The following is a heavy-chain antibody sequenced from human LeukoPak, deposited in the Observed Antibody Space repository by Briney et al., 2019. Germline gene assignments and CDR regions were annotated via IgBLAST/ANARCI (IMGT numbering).Heavy chain of an antibody. D-gene: IGHD5-18*01. Sequence: GRSLRLSCAASRFTFSRYGMHWVRQAPGKGLEWVAVISYDGSNKDYADSVKGRFTISRDNSKNTVYLQMNSLRVGDTAVYYCAKEAPWATAMVILIDYWGQGTLVTVSS. CDR1: RFTFSRYG. CDR3: AKEAPWATAMVILIDY. CDR2: ISYDGSNK. V-gene: IGHV3-30*18. J-gene: IGHJ4*02.